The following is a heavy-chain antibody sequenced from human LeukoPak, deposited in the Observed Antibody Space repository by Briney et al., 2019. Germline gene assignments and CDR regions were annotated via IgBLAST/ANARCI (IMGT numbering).Heavy chain of an antibody. CDR3: ETETNGHHYDY. CDR2: IGPTGSDR. Sequence: KPGGSLRLSCTASGLTFSTSGFNWVRQAPGKGLEWVASIGPTGSDRYHADSIKGRCTISRDNANNFLYLQMLSLRAEDTAVYYCETETNGHHYDYWGQGTLLTVSS. V-gene: IGHV3-21*06. CDR1: GLTFSTSG. D-gene: IGHD1-14*01. J-gene: IGHJ4*02.